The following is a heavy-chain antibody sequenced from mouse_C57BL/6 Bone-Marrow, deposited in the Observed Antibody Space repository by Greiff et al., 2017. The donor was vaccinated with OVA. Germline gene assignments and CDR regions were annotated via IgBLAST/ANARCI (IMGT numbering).Heavy chain of an antibody. D-gene: IGHD3-2*02. CDR1: GYTFTSYW. J-gene: IGHJ4*01. V-gene: IGHV1-61*01. CDR3: ARKVDSSGYDYAMDY. CDR2: IYPSDSET. Sequence: QVQLQQPGAELVRPGSSVKLSCKASGYTFTSYWMDWVKQRPGQGLEWIGNIYPSDSETHYNQKFKDKATLTVDKSSSTAYMQLSSLTSEDSAVYYCARKVDSSGYDYAMDYWGQGTSVTVSS.